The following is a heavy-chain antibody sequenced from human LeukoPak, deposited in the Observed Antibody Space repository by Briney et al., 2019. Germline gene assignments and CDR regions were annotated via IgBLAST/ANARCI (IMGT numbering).Heavy chain of an antibody. CDR3: ARGGGAAAGEEIDY. CDR1: GFTFSSYS. J-gene: IGHJ4*02. V-gene: IGHV3-48*04. Sequence: GGSLRLSCAASGFTFSSYSMNWVRQAPGKGLEWVSYISSSGSTIYYADSVKGRFTISRDNAKNSLYLQMNSLRAEDTAVYYCARGGGAAAGEEIDYWGQGTLVTVSS. CDR2: ISSSGSTI. D-gene: IGHD6-13*01.